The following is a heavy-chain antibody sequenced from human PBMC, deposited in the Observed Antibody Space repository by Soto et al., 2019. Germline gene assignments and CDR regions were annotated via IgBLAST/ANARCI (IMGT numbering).Heavy chain of an antibody. CDR1: GGSFSGYY. D-gene: IGHD3-3*01. Sequence: SETLSLTCAVYGGSFSGYYWSWIRQPPGKGLEWIGEINHSGSTNYNPSLKSRVTISVDTSKNQFSLKLSSVTAADTAVYYCARVWDYDFWSGLEAYYYYYMDVWGKGTTVTVSS. CDR3: ARVWDYDFWSGLEAYYYYYMDV. J-gene: IGHJ6*03. V-gene: IGHV4-34*01. CDR2: INHSGST.